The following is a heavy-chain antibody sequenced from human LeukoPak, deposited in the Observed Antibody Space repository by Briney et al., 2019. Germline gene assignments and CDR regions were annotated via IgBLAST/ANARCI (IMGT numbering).Heavy chain of an antibody. CDR2: INHSGST. D-gene: IGHD4-11*01. CDR3: ARDNSIPIDYYYYGMDV. CDR1: GGSFSGYY. J-gene: IGHJ6*02. Sequence: SETLSLTCAVYGGSFSGYYWSWIRQPPGKGLEWIGEINHSGSTNYNPSLKSRVTISVDTSKNQFSLKPSSVTAADTAVYYCARDNSIPIDYYYYGMDVWGQGTTVTVSS. V-gene: IGHV4-34*01.